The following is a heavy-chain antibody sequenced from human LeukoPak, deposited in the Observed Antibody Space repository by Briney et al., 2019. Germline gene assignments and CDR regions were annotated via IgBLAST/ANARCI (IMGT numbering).Heavy chain of an antibody. CDR2: TYSTGST. CDR3: ARGIADPYSFDS. Sequence: SETLSLTCTISGVSISPYYWSWLRQPAGKGLEWIGRTYSTGSTNYSPSLKSRVTMSVDKSKNQFSLNLSSVTAADTAVYYCARGIADPYSFDSWGQGTLVTVSS. CDR1: GVSISPYY. D-gene: IGHD6-13*01. V-gene: IGHV4-4*07. J-gene: IGHJ4*02.